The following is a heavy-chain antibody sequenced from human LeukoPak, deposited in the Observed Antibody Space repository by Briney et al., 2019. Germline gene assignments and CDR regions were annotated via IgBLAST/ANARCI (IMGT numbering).Heavy chain of an antibody. J-gene: IGHJ5*02. CDR2: IYYSGST. CDR1: GGSISSYY. CDR3: ARVRDYDFWSGYYPYNWFDP. V-gene: IGHV4-59*01. Sequence: SETLSLTCTVSGGSISSYYWSWIRQPPGKGLEWIGYIYYSGSTNYNPSLKSRVTISVDTSKNQFSLKLSSVTAADTAVYYSARVRDYDFWSGYYPYNWFDPWGQGTLVTVSS. D-gene: IGHD3-3*01.